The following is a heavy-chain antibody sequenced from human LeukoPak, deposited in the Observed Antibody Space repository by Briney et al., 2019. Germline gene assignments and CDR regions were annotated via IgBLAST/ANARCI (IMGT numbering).Heavy chain of an antibody. J-gene: IGHJ5*02. V-gene: IGHV4-30-2*01. D-gene: IGHD6-13*01. CDR2: IYHSGST. CDR3: AREIVRQQLVFGGDWFDP. Sequence: SQTLSLTCTVSGGSISSGGYYWSWIRQPPGKGLEWIGYIYHSGSTYYNPSLKSRVTISVDRSKNQFSLKLSSVTAADTAVYYCAREIVRQQLVFGGDWFDPWGQGTLVTVSS. CDR1: GGSISSGGYY.